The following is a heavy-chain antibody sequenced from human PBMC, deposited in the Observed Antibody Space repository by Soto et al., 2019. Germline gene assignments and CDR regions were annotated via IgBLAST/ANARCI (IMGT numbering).Heavy chain of an antibody. CDR1: GFTFSSYD. Sequence: PGGSLRLSCAASGFTFSSYDMHWVRQATGKGLEWVSAIGTAGDTYYPGSVKGRFTISRENAKNSLYLQMNSLRAGDTAVYYCARVNWNYLAFDIWGQGTMVNVSS. D-gene: IGHD1-7*01. V-gene: IGHV3-13*01. CDR2: IGTAGDT. J-gene: IGHJ3*02. CDR3: ARVNWNYLAFDI.